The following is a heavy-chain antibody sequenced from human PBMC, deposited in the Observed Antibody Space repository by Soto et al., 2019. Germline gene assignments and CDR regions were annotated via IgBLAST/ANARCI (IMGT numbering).Heavy chain of an antibody. CDR1: GGSISSYY. J-gene: IGHJ5*02. Sequence: SETLSLTCTVSGGSISSYYWSWIRQPPGKGLEWIGYIYYSGSTNYNPSLKSRVTISVDTSKNQFSLKLSSVTAADTAVYYCARHKIAAAGGPVYNWFDPWGQGTLVTAPQ. D-gene: IGHD6-13*01. V-gene: IGHV4-59*08. CDR3: ARHKIAAAGGPVYNWFDP. CDR2: IYYSGST.